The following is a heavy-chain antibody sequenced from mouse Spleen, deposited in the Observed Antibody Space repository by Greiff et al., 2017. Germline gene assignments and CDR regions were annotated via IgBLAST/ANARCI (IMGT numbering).Heavy chain of an antibody. CDR3: GREGNWYYAMDY. Sequence: QVQLKQSGAELVRPGASVKLSCKASGYTFTDYYINWVKQRPGQGLEWIARIYPGSGNTYYNEKFKGKATLTAEKSSSTAYMQLSSLTSEDSAVYFCGREGNWYYAMDYWGQGTSVTVSS. J-gene: IGHJ4*01. D-gene: IGHD2-1*01. V-gene: IGHV1-76*01. CDR1: GYTFTDYY. CDR2: IYPGSGNT.